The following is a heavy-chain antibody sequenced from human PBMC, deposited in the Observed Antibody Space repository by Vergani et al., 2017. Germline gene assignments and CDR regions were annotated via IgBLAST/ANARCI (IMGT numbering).Heavy chain of an antibody. D-gene: IGHD2-8*02. CDR1: GGSIRSGGYY. CDR2: IHYSGST. CDR3: AREAGGELVDY. J-gene: IGHJ4*02. V-gene: IGHV4-31*03. Sequence: QVQLQESGPGLVKPSQTLSLTCTVSGGSIRSGGYYWSWIRQHPGKGLEWIGYIHYSGSTYYNPSLESRVTISVDTSKNQFSLKLSSVTAADTAVYYCAREAGGELVDYWGQGTLVTVSS.